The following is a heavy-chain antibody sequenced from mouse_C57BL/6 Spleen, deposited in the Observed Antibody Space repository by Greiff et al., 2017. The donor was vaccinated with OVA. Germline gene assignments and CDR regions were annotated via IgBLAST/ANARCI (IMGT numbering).Heavy chain of an antibody. CDR2: IHPNSGST. J-gene: IGHJ2*01. CDR3: ARGTVRYFDY. V-gene: IGHV1-64*01. D-gene: IGHD1-1*01. CDR1: GYPFTSYW. Sequence: VQLQQPGAELVKPGASVKLSCKASGYPFTSYWMPWVKQRPGQGLEWIGMIHPNSGSTNYNEKFKSKATLTVDKSSSTAYMQLSSLTSEDSAVYYCARGTVRYFDYWGQGTTLTVSS.